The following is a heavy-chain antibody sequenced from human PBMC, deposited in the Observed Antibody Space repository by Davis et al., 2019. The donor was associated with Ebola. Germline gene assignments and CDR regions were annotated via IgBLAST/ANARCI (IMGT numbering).Heavy chain of an antibody. V-gene: IGHV1-69*06. CDR3: ARTRYHNYWYFDL. J-gene: IGHJ2*01. Sequence: SVKVSCNASCGTFSSYAISWVRQDPGQGLEWMGGIIPIFGTANYAQKFQGRVTITADKSKSTAYMELSSLRSEDTAVYYCARTRYHNYWYFDLWGRGTLVTVSS. D-gene: IGHD1-14*01. CDR2: IIPIFGTA. CDR1: CGTFSSYA.